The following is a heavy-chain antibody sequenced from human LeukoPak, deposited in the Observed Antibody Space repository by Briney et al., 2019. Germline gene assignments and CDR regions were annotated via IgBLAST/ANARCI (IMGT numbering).Heavy chain of an antibody. CDR2: FYYSGNS. D-gene: IGHD3-10*01. J-gene: IGHJ4*02. V-gene: IGHV4-39*01. CDR1: GVSINNNNYY. CDR3: ARHYGP. Sequence: PSETLSLTCSVSGVSINNNNYYWGWIRQPPGKGLEWIGSFYYSGNSYYNPSLKSRATISGDTSKNQFSLKLNSVTATDTAVYYCARHYGPWGQGTLVTVSS.